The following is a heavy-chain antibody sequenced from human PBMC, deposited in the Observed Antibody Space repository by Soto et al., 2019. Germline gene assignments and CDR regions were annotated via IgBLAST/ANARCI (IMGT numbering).Heavy chain of an antibody. CDR1: GYTFTSYG. CDR3: ARVRGNASLGRNPPHHFFVMDV. CDR2: ISPYNGNR. V-gene: IGHV1-18*01. J-gene: IGHJ6*02. D-gene: IGHD3-10*01. Sequence: QAQLVQSGDEVKEPGASVKVSCKTSGYTFTSYGVSWVRQAPGQGLEWMGWISPYNGNRNYAQKFQGRVTMTTVTTTSTAYMEGRSRRSDDTAVFSCARVRGNASLGRNPPHHFFVMDVWGQGT.